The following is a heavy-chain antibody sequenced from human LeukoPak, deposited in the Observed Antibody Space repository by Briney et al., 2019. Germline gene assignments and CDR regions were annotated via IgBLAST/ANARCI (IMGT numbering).Heavy chain of an antibody. CDR1: GGSISSYY. CDR3: ARGGRDIVVVPDPTQLDY. J-gene: IGHJ4*02. CDR2: IYYSGST. V-gene: IGHV4-59*01. D-gene: IGHD2-2*01. Sequence: SETLSLTCTVSGGSISSYYWSWIRQPPGKGLEWIGYIYYSGSTNYNPSLKSRVTISVDTSKNQFSLKLSSVTAADTAVYYCARGGRDIVVVPDPTQLDYWGQGTLVTVSS.